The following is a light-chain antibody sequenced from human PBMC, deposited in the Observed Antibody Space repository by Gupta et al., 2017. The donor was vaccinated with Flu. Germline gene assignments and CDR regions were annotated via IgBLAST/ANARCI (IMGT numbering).Light chain of an antibody. CDR1: QSVLYSSNNRKY. CDR3: QQYYTTLWT. CDR2: WAS. J-gene: IGKJ1*01. Sequence: NCRSSQSVLYSSNNRKYLAWYQQKPGQPPKLLIYWASTREPGVPDRFSGSGSGTDFTLTISSLQAEDVAVYYCQQYYTTLWTFGQGTRVEVK. V-gene: IGKV4-1*01.